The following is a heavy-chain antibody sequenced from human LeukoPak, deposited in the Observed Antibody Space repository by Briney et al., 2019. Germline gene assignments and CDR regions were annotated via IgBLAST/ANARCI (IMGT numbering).Heavy chain of an antibody. CDR3: ARYKQRPGAAASDP. CDR1: GFTFNSYW. Sequence: GGSLRLSCAASGFTFNSYWLLWFRQAPGKGLVWVSSINPDGSLSQKAHSVKGRFAISRDYARNAQYLQMNSLGVEDTAMYYCARYKQRPGAAASDPWSQGTLVTVSS. J-gene: IGHJ5*02. CDR2: INPDGSLS. D-gene: IGHD2-15*01. V-gene: IGHV3-74*03.